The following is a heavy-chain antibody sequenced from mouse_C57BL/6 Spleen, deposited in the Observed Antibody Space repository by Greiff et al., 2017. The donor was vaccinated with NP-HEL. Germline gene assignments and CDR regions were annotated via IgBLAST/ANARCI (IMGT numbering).Heavy chain of an antibody. V-gene: IGHV5-17*01. CDR1: GFTFSDYG. CDR3: ARPNLDYDAWYFDV. Sequence: EVKLMESGGGLVKPGGSLKLSCAASGFTFSDYGMHWVRQAPEKGLEWVAYISSGSSTIYYADTVKGRFTISRDNAKNTLFLQMTSLRSEDTAMYYCARPNLDYDAWYFDVWGTGTTVTVSS. CDR2: ISSGSSTI. D-gene: IGHD2-4*01. J-gene: IGHJ1*03.